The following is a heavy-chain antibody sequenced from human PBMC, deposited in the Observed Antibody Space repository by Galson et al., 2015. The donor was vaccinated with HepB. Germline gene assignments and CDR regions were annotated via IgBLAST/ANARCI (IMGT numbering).Heavy chain of an antibody. CDR3: ARGAGGFLEWRTDY. D-gene: IGHD3-3*01. Sequence: SLRLSCAASGFTFSSYAMHWVRQAPGQGLEWGSVISYDGSNKYYVDSVKGRFTISRDNSKNTLYLQMNSLRAEDTAVYYCARGAGGFLEWRTDYWGQGTLVTVSS. CDR2: ISYDGSNK. CDR1: GFTFSSYA. J-gene: IGHJ4*02. V-gene: IGHV3-30-3*01.